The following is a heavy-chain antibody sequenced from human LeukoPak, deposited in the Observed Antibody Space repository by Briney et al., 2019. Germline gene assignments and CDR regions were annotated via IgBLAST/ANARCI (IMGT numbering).Heavy chain of an antibody. CDR2: IIPILGIA. Sequence: SVKVSCKASGGTFSGYAISWVRQAPGQGLEWMGRIIPILGIANYAQKFQGRVTITADKSTSTAYMELSSLRSEDTAVYYCARDPLPYCSSASCAPWGQGTLVTVSS. V-gene: IGHV1-69*04. CDR1: GGTFSGYA. J-gene: IGHJ5*02. D-gene: IGHD2-2*01. CDR3: ARDPLPYCSSASCAP.